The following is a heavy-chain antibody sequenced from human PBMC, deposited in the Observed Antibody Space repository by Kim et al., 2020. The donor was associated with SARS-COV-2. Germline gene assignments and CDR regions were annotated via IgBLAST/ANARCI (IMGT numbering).Heavy chain of an antibody. CDR1: GFSVRNTD. CDR3: ARAVYYELRGHDVGDP. J-gene: IGHJ5*02. Sequence: GGSLRLSCAPSGFSVRNTDWSGVGQAPGKGLEWVSLIFREGLTYYADSVKGRVTVSKDNSKDTLYLQMNSLGAEDTAVYFCARAVYYELRGHDVGDP. V-gene: IGHV3-66*01. CDR2: IFREGLT. D-gene: IGHD3-16*01.